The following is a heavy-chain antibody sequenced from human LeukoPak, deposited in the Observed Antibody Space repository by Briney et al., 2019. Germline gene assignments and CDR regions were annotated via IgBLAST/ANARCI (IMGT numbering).Heavy chain of an antibody. J-gene: IGHJ4*02. Sequence: SETLSLTCTVSGCSISSGYYWGWIRQPPGKGLEWIGSIYHSGSTYYNPSLKSRVTISVDTSKNQFSLKLSSVTSADKAVYYCARLKDAYYFDYWGQGTLVTVSS. V-gene: IGHV4-38-2*02. CDR1: GCSISSGYY. D-gene: IGHD2-2*01. CDR2: IYHSGST. CDR3: ARLKDAYYFDY.